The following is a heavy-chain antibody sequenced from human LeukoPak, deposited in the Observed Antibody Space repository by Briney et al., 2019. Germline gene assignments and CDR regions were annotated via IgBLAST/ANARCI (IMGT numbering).Heavy chain of an antibody. Sequence: SESLSLTCTVSGGSISSSSYYWGWIRQPRGKGMEWIGSIYYSGSTYYNPSLKSRVTISVDTSKNQFSLKLSSVTAADTAVYYCARQVKQDFWSGYPSDYWGQGTLVTVSS. V-gene: IGHV4-39*01. D-gene: IGHD3-3*01. CDR2: IYYSGST. J-gene: IGHJ4*02. CDR1: GGSISSSSYY. CDR3: ARQVKQDFWSGYPSDY.